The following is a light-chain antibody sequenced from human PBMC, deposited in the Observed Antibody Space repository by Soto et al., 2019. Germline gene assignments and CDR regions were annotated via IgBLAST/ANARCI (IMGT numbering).Light chain of an antibody. J-gene: IGLJ3*02. V-gene: IGLV2-8*01. CDR1: SSDVGGYNY. CDR3: SSYSGSDNFVV. CDR2: EVF. Sequence: CAGTSSDVGGYNYVSWYQKHPGKAPKLLIYEVFQRPSGVPDRFSGSKSGDTASLTVSGLQAEDEADYFCSSYSGSDNFVVFGGGTKVTVL.